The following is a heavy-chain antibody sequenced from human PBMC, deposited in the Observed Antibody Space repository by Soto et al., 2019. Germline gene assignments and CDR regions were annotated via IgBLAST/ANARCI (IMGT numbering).Heavy chain of an antibody. CDR1: GASFSSSSYY. J-gene: IGHJ6*02. D-gene: IGHD3-3*01. CDR2: MYYSGTT. V-gene: IGHV4-39*01. CDR3: ATHPAISATSFYGMDV. Sequence: SETLSLTCSVSGASFSSSSYYWGWIRQPPEKGLEWIATMYYSGTTYYNPSLKSRVTVSIDTSKDQFSLKLTSVTAADTGMYYCATHPAISATSFYGMDVWGHGTTVTVSS.